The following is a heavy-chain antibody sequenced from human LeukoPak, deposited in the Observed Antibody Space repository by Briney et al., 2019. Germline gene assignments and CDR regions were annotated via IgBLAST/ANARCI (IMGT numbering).Heavy chain of an antibody. D-gene: IGHD2-2*01. CDR1: GGSISSYY. Sequence: SETLSLTCTVSGGSISSYYWSWTRQPPGKGLEWIGYIYYSGSANYNPSLKSRVTISVTSKNQFSLKLSSVTAADTAVYYCAREMEYCSSTSCSEYFDYWGQGTLVTVSS. CDR2: IYYSGSA. J-gene: IGHJ4*02. V-gene: IGHV4-59*01. CDR3: AREMEYCSSTSCSEYFDY.